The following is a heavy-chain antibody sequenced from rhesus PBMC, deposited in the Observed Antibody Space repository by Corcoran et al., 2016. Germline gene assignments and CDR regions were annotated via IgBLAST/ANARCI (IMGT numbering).Heavy chain of an antibody. V-gene: IGHV4-73*01. CDR3: AREGTYNCWTGYPFDY. Sequence: QVQLQQWGEGLVKPSETLSLTCAVYGGSISGYYYWSWIRQPPGKGLEWIVYIYGNSASTNYNPPLKNRVTISKDTSKNQFSLRLSSVTAADTAVYYCAREGTYNCWTGYPFDYWGQGVLVTVSS. CDR2: IYGNSAST. CDR1: GGSISGYYY. D-gene: IGHD3-3*01. J-gene: IGHJ4*01.